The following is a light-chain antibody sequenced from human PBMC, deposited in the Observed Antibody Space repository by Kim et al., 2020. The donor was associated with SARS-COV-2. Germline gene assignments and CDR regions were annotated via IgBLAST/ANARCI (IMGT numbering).Light chain of an antibody. CDR3: QSYDDNIQI. V-gene: IGLV6-57*03. CDR2: EDE. Sequence: GKTVTISCARSSGSIASNYVQWYQQRPSSVPTILIYEDEQRSSGVSDRFSGFIDRSSNSASLSISGLKTEDEADYYCQSYDDNIQIFGGGTKVTVL. CDR1: SGSIASNY. J-gene: IGLJ2*01.